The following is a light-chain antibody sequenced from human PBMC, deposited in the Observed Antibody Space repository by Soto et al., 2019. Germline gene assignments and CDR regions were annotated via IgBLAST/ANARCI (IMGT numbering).Light chain of an antibody. Sequence: QSVLTQSPSASASLGASVKLTCTLSSGHSSYAIAWHHQQPEKGPRYLMKVNTDGSHNKGDGIPDRLPDASSGAERYLTIPSLQSEDEADHSCQTRGAGFPVVFGGGTKLTVL. J-gene: IGLJ2*01. CDR2: VNTDGSH. CDR1: SGHSSYA. CDR3: QTRGAGFPVV. V-gene: IGLV4-69*01.